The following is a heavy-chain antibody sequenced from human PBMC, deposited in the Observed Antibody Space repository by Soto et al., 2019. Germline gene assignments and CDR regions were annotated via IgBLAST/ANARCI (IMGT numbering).Heavy chain of an antibody. D-gene: IGHD1-1*01. V-gene: IGHV3-23*01. J-gene: IGHJ4*02. CDR3: VRWNGFGDH. CDR1: GFTLSDYG. Sequence: EVQLLDSGGGLVQPGGSLRLSCAVSGFTLSDYGVTWVRQAPGKGLEWVSGFSGGGGGTFYADSVKGLFTISRDDSKNTAYLQMNGLGVEDTAVYYCVRWNGFGDHWGQGTLVTVSS. CDR2: FSGGGGGT.